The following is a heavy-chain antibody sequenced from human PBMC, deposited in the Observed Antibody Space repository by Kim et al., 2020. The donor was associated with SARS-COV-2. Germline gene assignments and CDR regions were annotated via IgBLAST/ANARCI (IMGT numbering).Heavy chain of an antibody. CDR3: ATEGHYYYDSSGNAFDI. D-gene: IGHD3-22*01. Sequence: ASVKVSCKVSGYTLTELSMHWVRQAPGKGLEWMGGFDPEDGETIYAQKFQGRVTMTEDTSTDTAYMELSSLRSEDTAVYYCATEGHYYYDSSGNAFDIWGQGTMVTVSS. CDR1: GYTLTELS. V-gene: IGHV1-24*01. CDR2: FDPEDGET. J-gene: IGHJ3*02.